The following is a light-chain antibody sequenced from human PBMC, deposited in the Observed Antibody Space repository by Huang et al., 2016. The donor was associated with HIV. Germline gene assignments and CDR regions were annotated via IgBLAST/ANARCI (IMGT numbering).Light chain of an antibody. V-gene: IGKV1-39*01. J-gene: IGKJ1*01. Sequence: DIQMTQSPSSLSASVGDRVTITCRASQSISSYFNWYQHKPGKAPKLLIYAASSLQSGVPSRFSGSGSGTDFTLTISSLQPEDFATYYCQQSYSTWTFGQGTKVEIK. CDR1: QSISSY. CDR3: QQSYSTWT. CDR2: AAS.